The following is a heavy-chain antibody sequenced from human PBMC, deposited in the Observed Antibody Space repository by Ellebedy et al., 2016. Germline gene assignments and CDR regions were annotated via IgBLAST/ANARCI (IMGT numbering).Heavy chain of an antibody. CDR2: ISYSGST. CDR3: ARYAPGLTGFDY. V-gene: IGHV4-59*01. Sequence: SETLSLTCTVSAGSIKSYYWSWIQQPPGKGLEWIGYISYSGSTNYNPSLKSRVSMAVDMSKDQFSLNLTSVTAADTAIYFCARYAPGLTGFDYWGQGTLVTVSS. D-gene: IGHD4/OR15-4a*01. J-gene: IGHJ4*02. CDR1: AGSIKSYY.